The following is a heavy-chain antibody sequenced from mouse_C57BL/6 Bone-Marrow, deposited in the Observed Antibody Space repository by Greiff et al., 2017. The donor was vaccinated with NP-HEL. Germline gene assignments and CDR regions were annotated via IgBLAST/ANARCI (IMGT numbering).Heavy chain of an antibody. D-gene: IGHD1-1*01. CDR2: IHPNSGST. CDR3: ERRGYGSSYETWFAY. CDR1: GYTFTSYW. J-gene: IGHJ3*01. V-gene: IGHV1-64*01. Sequence: VQLQQSGAELVKPGASVKLSCKASGYTFTSYWMHWVKQRPGQGLEWIGMIHPNSGSTNYNEKFKSKATLTVDKSSRTAYMQLSSLTSEDSAVYYCERRGYGSSYETWFAYWGQGTLVTVSA.